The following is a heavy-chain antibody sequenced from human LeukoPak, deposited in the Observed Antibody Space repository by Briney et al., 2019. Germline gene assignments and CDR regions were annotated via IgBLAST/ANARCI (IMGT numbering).Heavy chain of an antibody. J-gene: IGHJ4*02. Sequence: GRSLRLSCAASGFTFSSYAMHWVRQAPGKGLEWVAVISHDGSNKYYADSVKGRFTISRDNSKNTLYLQMNSLRAEDTAVYYCARAREGFDYWGQGTLVTVSS. CDR3: ARAREGFDY. V-gene: IGHV3-30-3*01. D-gene: IGHD3-10*01. CDR1: GFTFSSYA. CDR2: ISHDGSNK.